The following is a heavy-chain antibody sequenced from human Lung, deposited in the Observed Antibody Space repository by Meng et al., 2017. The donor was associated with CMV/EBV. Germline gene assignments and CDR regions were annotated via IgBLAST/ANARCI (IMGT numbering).Heavy chain of an antibody. CDR1: GGSFSGYY. Sequence: SETLSLXCAVYGGSFSGYYWSWIRQPPGKGLEWIGEINHSGSTNYNPSLKSRVTISVDTSKNQFSLKLSSVTAADTAVYYCASDRMAAAGTHDYWGQGTLVTVSS. CDR2: INHSGST. CDR3: ASDRMAAAGTHDY. V-gene: IGHV4-34*01. D-gene: IGHD6-13*01. J-gene: IGHJ4*02.